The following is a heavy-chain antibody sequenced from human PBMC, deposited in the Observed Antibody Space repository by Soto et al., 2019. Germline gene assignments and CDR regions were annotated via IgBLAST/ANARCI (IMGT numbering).Heavy chain of an antibody. D-gene: IGHD6-13*01. CDR1: GYTFTGYY. CDR3: AKDPKAGPPYYFDY. V-gene: IGHV1-2*04. Sequence: ASVKVSCKASGYTFTGYYMHWVRQAPGQGLEWMGWINPNSGGTNYAQKFQGWVTMTRDTSISTAYMELNSLRADDTAVYYCAKDPKAGPPYYFDYWGQGSLVTVSS. CDR2: INPNSGGT. J-gene: IGHJ4*02.